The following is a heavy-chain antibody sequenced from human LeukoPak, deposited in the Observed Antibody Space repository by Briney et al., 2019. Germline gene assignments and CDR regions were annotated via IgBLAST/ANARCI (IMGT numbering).Heavy chain of an antibody. J-gene: IGHJ6*03. CDR3: VRRTDYYMDV. CDR1: GSPFTSYW. V-gene: IGHV5-51*01. Sequence: GESLKISCQGSGSPFTSYWIGWVRQMPGKGLEWMGIIYPGDSDTRYSPSFQGQVTISADKSINTAYLKWSSLKALDTAMYYCVRRTDYYMDVWGKGTTVTVSS. CDR2: IYPGDSDT.